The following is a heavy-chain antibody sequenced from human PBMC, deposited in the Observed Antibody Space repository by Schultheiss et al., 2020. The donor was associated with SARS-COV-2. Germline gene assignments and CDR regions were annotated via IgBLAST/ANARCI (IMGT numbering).Heavy chain of an antibody. V-gene: IGHV3-30*04. Sequence: GESLKISCAASGFTFSSYAMHWVRQAPGKGLEWVAVILYAGSNKYYADSVKGRFTISRDNSKNTLYLQINSLRAEDTAVYYCARDVWWSGYDSTNMDVWGQGTTVTVSS. CDR1: GFTFSSYA. CDR3: ARDVWWSGYDSTNMDV. D-gene: IGHD5-12*01. J-gene: IGHJ6*02. CDR2: ILYAGSNK.